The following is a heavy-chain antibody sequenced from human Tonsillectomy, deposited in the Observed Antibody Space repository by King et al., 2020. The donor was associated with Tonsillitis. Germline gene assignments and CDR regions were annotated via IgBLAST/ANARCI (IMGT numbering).Heavy chain of an antibody. V-gene: IGHV1-69*12. CDR3: ATGPDYGDYWYFDL. CDR2: IIPIFGTA. J-gene: IGHJ2*01. CDR1: GGTFSSYA. Sequence: QLVQSGAEVKEPGSSVKVSCKASGGTFSSYAISWVRQAPGQGLEWMGGIIPIFGTANYAQKFQGRVTITADESTSTAYMELSSLRSEDTAVYYCATGPDYGDYWYFDLWGRGTLVTVSS. D-gene: IGHD4-17*01.